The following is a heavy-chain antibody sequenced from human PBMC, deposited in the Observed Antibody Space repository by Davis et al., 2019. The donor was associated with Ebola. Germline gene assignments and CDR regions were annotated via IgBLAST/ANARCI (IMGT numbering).Heavy chain of an antibody. D-gene: IGHD1-26*01. CDR3: ATGGVGVAPPYFAY. CDR1: GFTFSDYY. J-gene: IGHJ4*02. CDR2: IGPSGNSF. V-gene: IGHV3-11*04. Sequence: GESLKISCEVSGFTFSDYYMSWIRQAPGKGLEWIAYIGPSGNSFYCADSVKGRFTISRDNAKNSLYLQMNSLRAEDTAVYYCATGGVGVAPPYFAYWGQGTLVTVSS.